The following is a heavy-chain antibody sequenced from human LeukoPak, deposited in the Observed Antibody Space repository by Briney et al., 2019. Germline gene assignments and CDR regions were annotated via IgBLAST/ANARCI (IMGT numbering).Heavy chain of an antibody. Sequence: SETLSLTCTVSGGSISSSNHYWGWIRQPPGKGPEWIGTIYYSGTPYYNSSLKTRITVSVDTSKNQFYLRLTSVTAADTAVYYCARLPVAGNFDYWGQGTLVTVSS. J-gene: IGHJ4*02. V-gene: IGHV4-39*01. CDR1: GGSISSSNHY. D-gene: IGHD6-19*01. CDR2: IYYSGTP. CDR3: ARLPVAGNFDY.